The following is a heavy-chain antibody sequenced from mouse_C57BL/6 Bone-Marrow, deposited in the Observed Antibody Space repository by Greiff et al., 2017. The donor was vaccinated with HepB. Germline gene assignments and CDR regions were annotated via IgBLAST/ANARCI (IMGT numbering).Heavy chain of an antibody. J-gene: IGHJ1*03. V-gene: IGHV1-82*01. CDR2: IYPGDGDT. CDR1: GYAFSSSW. Sequence: QVQLKQSGPELVKPGASVKISCKASGYAFSSSWMNWVKQRPGKGLEWIGRIYPGDGDTNYNGKFKGKATLTADQSSSTAYMQLSSLTSEDSAVYFCARGSYWYFDVWGTGTTVTVSS. CDR3: ARGSYWYFDV.